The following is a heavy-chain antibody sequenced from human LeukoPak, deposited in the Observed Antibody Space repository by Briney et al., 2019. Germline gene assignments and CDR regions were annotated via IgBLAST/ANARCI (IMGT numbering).Heavy chain of an antibody. V-gene: IGHV1-69*05. D-gene: IGHD4-17*01. CDR1: GGTFSSYA. J-gene: IGHJ6*03. CDR3: ARTPPATVTTYPYYYYYYMDV. Sequence: SVKVSCKASGGTFSSYAISWVRQAPGQGLEWMGRIIPIFGTANYAQKFQGRVTITTDESTSTAYMELSSLRSEDTAVYYCARTPPATVTTYPYYYYYYMDVWGKGATVTVSS. CDR2: IIPIFGTA.